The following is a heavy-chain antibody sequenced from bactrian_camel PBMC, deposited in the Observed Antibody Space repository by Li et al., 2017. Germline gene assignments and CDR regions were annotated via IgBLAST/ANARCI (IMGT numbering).Heavy chain of an antibody. D-gene: IGHD6*01. V-gene: IGHV3S57*01. CDR1: RGTYRWYC. Sequence: HVQLVESGGGSVQSGGSLKLSCATSRGTYRWYCMGWFRQAPGREREAVATVDNAGSSDYTDSVSGRFTISQDNTRTTISLQMNSLQPEDTARYYCAAQFVCGSWYWGDFAFWGPGTQVTVS. J-gene: IGHJ6*01. CDR2: VDNAGSS. CDR3: AAQFVCGSWYWGDFAF.